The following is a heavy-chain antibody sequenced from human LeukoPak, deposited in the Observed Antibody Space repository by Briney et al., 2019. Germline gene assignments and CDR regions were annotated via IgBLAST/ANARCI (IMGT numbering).Heavy chain of an antibody. Sequence: PGGSLRLSCAASGFTFSDYYMSWIPQAPGKGLEWGSYISSSGSTIYYADSVKGRFTISRDNAKNSLYLQMNSLRAEDTAVYYCARDMDSSGWYPYYYYYGMDVWGQGTTVTVSS. D-gene: IGHD6-19*01. CDR1: GFTFSDYY. CDR3: ARDMDSSGWYPYYYYYGMDV. J-gene: IGHJ6*02. V-gene: IGHV3-11*01. CDR2: ISSSGSTI.